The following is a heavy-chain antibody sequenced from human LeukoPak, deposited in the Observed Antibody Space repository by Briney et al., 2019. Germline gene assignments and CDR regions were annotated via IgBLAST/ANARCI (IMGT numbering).Heavy chain of an antibody. D-gene: IGHD6-13*01. J-gene: IGHJ3*02. CDR2: ISSSSIYR. CDR3: AGESAAHGAFDI. CDR1: GFTFSAYS. V-gene: IGHV3-21*04. Sequence: PGGSLRLSCAASGFTFSAYSMNWVRQAPGKGLEWVSSISSSSIYRYYGDSVKGRFTISRDNAKNSLYLQMNSLRAEDTALYYCAGESAAHGAFDIWGQGTMVTVSS.